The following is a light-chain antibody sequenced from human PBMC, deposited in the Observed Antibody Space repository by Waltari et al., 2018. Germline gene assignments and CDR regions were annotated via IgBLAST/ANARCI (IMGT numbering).Light chain of an antibody. Sequence: YELTQEPQVSVSPGQTVRITCSGDMLTQTFGFCYQQKAGQAPVLLIYKDTERPSGIPERFSCSKSGKADTLTIIRVQSEYEADYVCQSAENIGTLVVVFGGGNKLTVL. CDR1: MLTQTF. J-gene: IGLJ2*01. CDR3: QSAENIGTLVVV. CDR2: KDT. V-gene: IGLV3-25*03.